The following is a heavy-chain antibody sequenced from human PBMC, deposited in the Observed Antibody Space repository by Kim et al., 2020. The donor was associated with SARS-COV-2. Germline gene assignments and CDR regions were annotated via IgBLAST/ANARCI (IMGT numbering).Heavy chain of an antibody. V-gene: IGHV4-39*01. J-gene: IGHJ4*02. D-gene: IGHD6-19*01. CDR1: GGSISSSSYY. Sequence: SETLSLTCTVSGGSISSSSYYWGWLRQPPGKGLEWIGSIYYSGSTYYNSSLKRRVTISVDTSKNQFSLKLSSVTAADTAVYYCASDKSTLLGRRSGRAGIGYWGQGTLVTVSS. CDR3: ASDKSTLLGRRSGRAGIGY. CDR2: IYYSGST.